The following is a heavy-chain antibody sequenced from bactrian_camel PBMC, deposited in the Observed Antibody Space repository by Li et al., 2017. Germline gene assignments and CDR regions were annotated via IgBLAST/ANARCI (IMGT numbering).Heavy chain of an antibody. CDR2: IGLRDGTT. D-gene: IGHD7*01. CDR1: GGTYSSYRSYC. V-gene: IGHV3-3*01. CDR3: AADLNSGGGANY. Sequence: HVQLVESGGGSVKAGESLKLSCVAFGGTYSSYRSYCMAWFRQAPGKNPEGVAAIGLRDGTTYYADSVKGRFTISRDNAKNTVYPQMNSLRSEDTALYYCAADLNSGGGANYWGQGTQVTVS. J-gene: IGHJ4*01.